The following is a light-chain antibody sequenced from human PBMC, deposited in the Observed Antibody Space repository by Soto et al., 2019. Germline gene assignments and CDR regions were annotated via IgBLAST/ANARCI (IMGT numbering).Light chain of an antibody. CDR3: SSYTSSSTVV. J-gene: IGLJ2*01. V-gene: IGLV2-14*01. CDR1: SSDVGVDNS. CDR2: DVS. Sequence: QSALTQPASVSGSPGQSVTLSCTGTSSDVGVDNSVSWYQQYPGKAPKLMIYDVSNRPSGVSNRFSGSKSGNTASLTISGLQAEDEADYYCSSYTSSSTVVFGGGTKVTV.